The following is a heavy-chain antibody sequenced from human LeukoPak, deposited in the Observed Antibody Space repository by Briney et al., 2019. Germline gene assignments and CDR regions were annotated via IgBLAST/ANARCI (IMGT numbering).Heavy chain of an antibody. V-gene: IGHV4-4*07. CDR2: IYSSGST. CDR1: GDSISNYY. D-gene: IGHD3-3*01. J-gene: IGHJ4*02. CDR3: ARCNFRSGFYAFDY. Sequence: SETLSLTCSVSGDSISNYYWSWVRQPAGKGLEWIGRIYSSGSTSYNPSLKSRVTMSLDTSKNQFSLKLGSVTAADTAVYYCARCNFRSGFYAFDYWGQGTLVTVSS.